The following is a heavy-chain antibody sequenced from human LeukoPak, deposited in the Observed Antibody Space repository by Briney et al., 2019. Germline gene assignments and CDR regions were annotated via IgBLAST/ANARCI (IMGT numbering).Heavy chain of an antibody. J-gene: IGHJ4*02. Sequence: GGSLRLSCAASGCTFSSYWMSWVRQAPGKGLEWVANIKQDGSEKYYVDSVKGRFTISRDNAKNSLYLQMNSLRAEDTAVYYCASLGYCSSTSCYASNYFDYWGQGTLVTVSS. CDR3: ASLGYCSSTSCYASNYFDY. CDR1: GCTFSSYW. V-gene: IGHV3-7*01. CDR2: IKQDGSEK. D-gene: IGHD2-2*01.